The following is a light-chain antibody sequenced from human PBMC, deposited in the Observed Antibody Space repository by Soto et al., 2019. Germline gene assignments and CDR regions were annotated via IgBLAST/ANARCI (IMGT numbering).Light chain of an antibody. CDR3: QKYDMDPPAT. Sequence: DIQMTQSPSSLSASVGDRVTITCRASQSISSYLNWYQQKPGKAPKLLIYDASSLHSGVPSRFSGSGSGTDFTLTITNLQPEDVATYYCQKYDMDPPATFGQGTKVDIK. CDR1: QSISSY. CDR2: DAS. J-gene: IGKJ1*01. V-gene: IGKV1-27*01.